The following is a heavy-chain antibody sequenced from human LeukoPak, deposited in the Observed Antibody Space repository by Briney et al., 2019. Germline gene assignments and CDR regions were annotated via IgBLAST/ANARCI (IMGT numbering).Heavy chain of an antibody. D-gene: IGHD3-22*01. CDR3: ARDYYDSSGYSLPRGY. CDR2: ISGSGGST. Sequence: PGGSLRLSCAASGFTFSTYAMSWVRQAPGKGLEWVSGISGSGGSTYYADSVKGRFTISRDNSKNTLYLRMNSLRAEDTAVYYCARDYYDSSGYSLPRGYWGQGTLVTVSS. CDR1: GFTFSTYA. J-gene: IGHJ4*02. V-gene: IGHV3-23*01.